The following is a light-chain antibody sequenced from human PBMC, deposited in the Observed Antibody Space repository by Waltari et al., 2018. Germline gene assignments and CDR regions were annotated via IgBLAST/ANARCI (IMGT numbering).Light chain of an antibody. Sequence: QSGLTQPASVSASPGESITISCTGTSGDIGGSDFVSWYQHHPGRAPKVLIFDVNHRPPGISDRFAGSKSGNTASLTISELQPEDDADYYCRSHSTNNIVLFGGGTKVTVL. CDR2: DVN. V-gene: IGLV2-14*01. J-gene: IGLJ2*01. CDR3: RSHSTNNIVL. CDR1: SGDIGGSDF.